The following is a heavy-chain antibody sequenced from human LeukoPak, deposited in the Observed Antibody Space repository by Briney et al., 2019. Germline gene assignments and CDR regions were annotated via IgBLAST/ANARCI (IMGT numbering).Heavy chain of an antibody. Sequence: GGSLRLSWVDSGFTFTNAWMSWVRQAPGKGLEWIGRIKSKTDGETTNYAEPVRGRLTISRDDSKSAVYLQMNSLKIEDTAVYYCTTDLGTYYHGSQRLIPIDYWGQGTLVTVSS. CDR1: GFTFTNAW. V-gene: IGHV3-15*01. J-gene: IGHJ4*02. D-gene: IGHD3-10*01. CDR3: TTDLGTYYHGSQRLIPIDY. CDR2: IKSKTDGETT.